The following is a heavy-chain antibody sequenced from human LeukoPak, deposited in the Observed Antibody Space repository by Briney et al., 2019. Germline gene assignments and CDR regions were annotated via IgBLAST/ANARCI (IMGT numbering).Heavy chain of an antibody. V-gene: IGHV4-39*01. CDR1: GGSISSSSYY. Sequence: SETLSLTCTVSGGSISSSSYYWGWIRQPPGKGLEWIGSIYYSRSTYYNPSLKSRVTISVDTSKNQFSLKLSSVTAADTAVYYCARSRDGYNHDAFDIWGQGTMVTVSS. CDR2: IYYSRST. CDR3: ARSRDGYNHDAFDI. J-gene: IGHJ3*02. D-gene: IGHD5-24*01.